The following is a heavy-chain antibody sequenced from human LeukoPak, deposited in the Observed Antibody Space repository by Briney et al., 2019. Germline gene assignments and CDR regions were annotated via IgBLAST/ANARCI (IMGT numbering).Heavy chain of an antibody. V-gene: IGHV4-4*07. CDR1: GGSISFYF. CDR3: ARGRNIEMTTMSGGSDY. J-gene: IGHJ4*02. CDR2: FYATGSN. D-gene: IGHD5-24*01. Sequence: KASETLSLTCTVSGGSISFYFWSWIRQPAGKGLEWIGRFYATGSNDYNPSLKSRVTMSLDTSKNKFSLKLSSVTAADTAVYYCARGRNIEMTTMSGGSDYWGQGTLVTVSS.